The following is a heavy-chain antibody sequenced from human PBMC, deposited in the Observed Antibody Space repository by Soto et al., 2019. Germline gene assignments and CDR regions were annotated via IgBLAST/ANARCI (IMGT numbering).Heavy chain of an antibody. CDR2: VSYSGHT. V-gene: IGHV4-39*01. D-gene: IGHD3-10*01. CDR3: ARQRAWYGEWAFDI. Sequence: QLQLQESGPGLVKPSETMPLTCTVSGGSSSSGSFYWGWIRQPPGKGLEWIGSVSYSGHTYYSPALKRRVTLSVDTSEKHLSLKLSSGTAADTAVYYCARQRAWYGEWAFDIWGQGTMVTVSS. CDR1: GGSSSSGSFY. J-gene: IGHJ3*02.